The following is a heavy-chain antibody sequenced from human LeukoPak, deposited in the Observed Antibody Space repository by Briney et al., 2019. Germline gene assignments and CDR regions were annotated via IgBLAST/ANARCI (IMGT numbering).Heavy chain of an antibody. Sequence: SETLSLTCTVSGGSISSYYWSWIRQPPGKGLEWIGYIYYSGSTNYSPSLKSRVTISVDTSKNQFSLKLSSVTAADTAVYYCARAQYYDFWSGYYNWFDPWGQGTLVTVSS. CDR1: GGSISSYY. V-gene: IGHV4-59*01. CDR3: ARAQYYDFWSGYYNWFDP. D-gene: IGHD3-3*01. J-gene: IGHJ5*02. CDR2: IYYSGST.